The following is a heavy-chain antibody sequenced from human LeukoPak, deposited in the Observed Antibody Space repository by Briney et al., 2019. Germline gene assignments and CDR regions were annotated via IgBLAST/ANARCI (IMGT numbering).Heavy chain of an antibody. J-gene: IGHJ4*02. Sequence: GGSLRLSCAASGFTFSSYSMNWVRQAPGKGLEWVSSISSSSSYIYYAVSVKGRFTISRDNAKNSLYLQMNSLRAEDTAVYYCARDPYYYDSSGYYPVDYWGQGTLVTVSS. D-gene: IGHD3-22*01. V-gene: IGHV3-21*01. CDR3: ARDPYYYDSSGYYPVDY. CDR1: GFTFSSYS. CDR2: ISSSSSYI.